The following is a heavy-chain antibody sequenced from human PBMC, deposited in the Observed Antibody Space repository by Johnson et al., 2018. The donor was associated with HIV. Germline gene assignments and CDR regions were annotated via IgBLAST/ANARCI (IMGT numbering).Heavy chain of an antibody. J-gene: IGHJ3*02. CDR1: GFAFSSYG. CDR2: IRYDGSDK. Sequence: VQLLESGGGVVQPGGSLRLSCAASGFAFSSYGVNWVRQAPGKGLEWVAFIRYDGSDKYYADSVKGRFTISRDNSKNTLYLQMNILRPEDTAVYYCAKDHSTWSLYDASDTWGHGTMVTVSS. D-gene: IGHD6-13*01. CDR3: AKDHSTWSLYDASDT. V-gene: IGHV3-30*02.